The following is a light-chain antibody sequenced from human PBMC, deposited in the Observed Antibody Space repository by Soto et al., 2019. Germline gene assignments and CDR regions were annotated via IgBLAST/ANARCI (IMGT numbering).Light chain of an antibody. CDR3: QQRSNWPPLS. V-gene: IGKV3-11*01. Sequence: EMVLPQSPATLPLSPGERATLSCRASQGVSTTLAWYQQRPGKAPRLLNYDASHRAAGIPPRFSGSGSGPDFTLTIGSLEPEDFAVYYCQQRSNWPPLSFGGGTKVEIK. CDR2: DAS. CDR1: QGVSTT. J-gene: IGKJ4*01.